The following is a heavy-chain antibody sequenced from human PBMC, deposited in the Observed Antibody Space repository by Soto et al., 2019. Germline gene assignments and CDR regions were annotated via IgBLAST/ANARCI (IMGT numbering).Heavy chain of an antibody. CDR2: IYYSGRT. J-gene: IGHJ4*02. CDR1: GGSISSSSYS. CDR3: GRQEGGAAADRSLDY. V-gene: IGHV4-39*01. D-gene: IGHD6-13*01. Sequence: SETLSLTCTVSGGSISSSSYSWGWIRQPPGKGMERIASIYYSGRTHNNTSIKSRVTISIDTYTNRFSLMMNSVTAADEAVYYCGRQEGGAAADRSLDYWGQGTLVTVSS.